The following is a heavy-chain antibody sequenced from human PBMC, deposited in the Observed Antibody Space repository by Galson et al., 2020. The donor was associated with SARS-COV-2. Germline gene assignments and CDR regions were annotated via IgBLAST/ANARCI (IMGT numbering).Heavy chain of an antibody. CDR3: SRVFETNWGAFDI. D-gene: IGHD7-27*01. Sequence: SETLSLTCTVSGGSISSSSYYWGWIRQPPGKGLEWIGRIYYSGSTYYNPSLKSRVTISVDTSKNQFSLKLSSVTAADTAVYYCSRVFETNWGAFDIGGQGKIVTGSS. J-gene: IGHJ3*02. V-gene: IGHV4-39*07. CDR1: GGSISSSSYY. CDR2: IYYSGST.